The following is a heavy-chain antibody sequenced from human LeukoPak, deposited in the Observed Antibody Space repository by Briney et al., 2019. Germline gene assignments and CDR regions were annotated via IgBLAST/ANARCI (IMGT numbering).Heavy chain of an antibody. CDR2: IYHSGST. CDR3: ARGRVAGFDY. V-gene: IGHV4-30-2*01. Sequence: SETLSLTCAVSGGSISSGGYSWSWIQQPPGKGLEWIGYIYHSGSTYYNPSLKSRVTISVDRSKNQFSLKLSSVTAADTAVYYCARGRVAGFDYWGQGTLVTVSS. CDR1: GGSISSGGYS. J-gene: IGHJ4*02. D-gene: IGHD2-15*01.